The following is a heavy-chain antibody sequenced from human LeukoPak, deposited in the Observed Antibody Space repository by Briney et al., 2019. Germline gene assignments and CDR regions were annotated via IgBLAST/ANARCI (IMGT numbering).Heavy chain of an antibody. D-gene: IGHD3-9*01. CDR1: GGSISSYY. Sequence: SSETLSLTCTVSGGSISSYYWSWIRQPPGKGLEWIGYIYYSGSTSYNPSLKSRVTISVDTSKNQFSLKLSSVTAADTAVYYCARGPYYDILTGYEDYYYYMDVWGKGTTVTVSS. V-gene: IGHV4-59*01. CDR3: ARGPYYDILTGYEDYYYYMDV. CDR2: IYYSGST. J-gene: IGHJ6*03.